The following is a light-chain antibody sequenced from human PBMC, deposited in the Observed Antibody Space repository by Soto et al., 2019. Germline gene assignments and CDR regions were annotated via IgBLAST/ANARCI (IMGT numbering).Light chain of an antibody. CDR1: DSISPW. Sequence: DIQMTQSPSTMAASVGDRVTITCRASDSISPWVAWYQQKPGKAPKLLIYAASTLQSGVPSRFSGSGSGTDFTLTISCLQSEDLATYYCQQYYSYPPITVGQGTRLEIK. J-gene: IGKJ5*01. CDR3: QQYYSYPPIT. V-gene: IGKV1-5*01. CDR2: AAS.